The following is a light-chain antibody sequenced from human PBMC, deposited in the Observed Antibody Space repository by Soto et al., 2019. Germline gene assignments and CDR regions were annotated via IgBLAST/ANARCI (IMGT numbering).Light chain of an antibody. Sequence: SYELTQRPSVSVAPEKTARITCGGDNIGDKAVHWFQQRPGQAPLLVIYYDFERPSGIPDRFSGSNSGNTATLTISRVEAGDEVDYFCQVWDTTLSQPIFGGGTKLTVL. CDR2: YDF. J-gene: IGLJ2*01. CDR3: QVWDTTLSQPI. V-gene: IGLV3-21*04. CDR1: NIGDKA.